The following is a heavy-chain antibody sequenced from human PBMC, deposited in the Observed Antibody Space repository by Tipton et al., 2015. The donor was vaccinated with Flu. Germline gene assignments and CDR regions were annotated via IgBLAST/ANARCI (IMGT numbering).Heavy chain of an antibody. CDR2: ISGSGGST. J-gene: IGHJ6*02. D-gene: IGHD3-10*01. Sequence: SLRLSCAASGFTFSSYAMSWVRQAPGKGLEWVSAISGSGGSTYYADSVKGRFTISRDNSKNTLYLQMNSLRAEDTAVYYCAKEFSGSGLITDGMDVWGQGTTVTVSS. CDR3: AKEFSGSGLITDGMDV. CDR1: GFTFSSYA. V-gene: IGHV3-23*01.